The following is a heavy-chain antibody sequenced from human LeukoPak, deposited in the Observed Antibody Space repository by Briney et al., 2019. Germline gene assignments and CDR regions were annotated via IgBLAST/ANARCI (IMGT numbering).Heavy chain of an antibody. CDR2: VVPILGIA. Sequence: SVKVSCKASGDTSSNYAISWVRQAPGQGLEWMGRVVPILGIANYAQKFQGRVTITADKSTSTAYMGLSSLRSEDTAVYYCARGLGAAGGIDYWGQGTLVTVSS. CDR1: GDTSSNYA. CDR3: ARGLGAAGGIDY. J-gene: IGHJ4*02. V-gene: IGHV1-69*04. D-gene: IGHD6-13*01.